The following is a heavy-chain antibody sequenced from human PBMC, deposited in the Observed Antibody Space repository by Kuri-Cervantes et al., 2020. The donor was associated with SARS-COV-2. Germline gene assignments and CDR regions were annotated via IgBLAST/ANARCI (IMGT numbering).Heavy chain of an antibody. D-gene: IGHD3-3*01. CDR2: IKSKTDGGTT. J-gene: IGHJ6*03. CDR1: GFPFSNAC. V-gene: IGHV3-15*01. CDR3: TTSALEWNPWRIGLYYCYYMDV. Sequence: GGSLRLSCAASGFPFSNACMSWVRQAPGKGLEWVGRIKSKTDGGTTDYAAPVKGRFTISRDDSKNTLYLQMNSLKTEDTAVYYCTTSALEWNPWRIGLYYCYYMDVWGKGTTVTVSS.